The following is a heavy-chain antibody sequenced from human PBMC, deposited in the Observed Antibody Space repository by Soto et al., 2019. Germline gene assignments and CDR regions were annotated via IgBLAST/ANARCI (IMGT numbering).Heavy chain of an antibody. D-gene: IGHD3-22*01. V-gene: IGHV3-48*03. CDR2: ISSSGSII. CDR1: GLSFSSYE. Sequence: EVQLVESGGGLVQPGGSLRLSCAASGLSFSSYEMNWVRQAPGKGLEWVSYISSSGSIIYYADSVKGRFTISRDNAKNSLYLQMNSLRAEDTAVYYCAAVTYYYDSSGSPSDYWGQGTLVTVSS. J-gene: IGHJ4*02. CDR3: AAVTYYYDSSGSPSDY.